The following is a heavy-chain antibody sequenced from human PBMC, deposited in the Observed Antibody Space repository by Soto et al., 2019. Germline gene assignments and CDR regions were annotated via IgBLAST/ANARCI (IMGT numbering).Heavy chain of an antibody. CDR1: GFTFSSYE. Sequence: GGSLRLSCAASGFTFSSYEMNWVRQAPGKGLEWVSYISSSGSTIYYADSVKGRFTISRDSAKNSLYLQMNSLRAEDTAVYYCARGWDTAMVKEFDYWGQGTLVTVSS. J-gene: IGHJ4*02. V-gene: IGHV3-48*03. CDR2: ISSSGSTI. D-gene: IGHD5-18*01. CDR3: ARGWDTAMVKEFDY.